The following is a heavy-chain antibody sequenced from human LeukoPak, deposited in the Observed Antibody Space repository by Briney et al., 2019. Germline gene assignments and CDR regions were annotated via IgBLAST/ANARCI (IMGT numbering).Heavy chain of an antibody. CDR3: ATDKRQYNILTAYFKAEYFQY. Sequence: ASVKVSCKVSGYTLTELSIHWMRQAPGKGLEWMGGFDPEDAERTYAQRLQGRVTMTEDPSTDTAYMELSSLRSEDTAVYYCATDKRQYNILTAYFKAEYFQYWGQGTLVTVSA. D-gene: IGHD3-9*01. CDR2: FDPEDAER. V-gene: IGHV1-24*01. CDR1: GYTLTELS. J-gene: IGHJ1*01.